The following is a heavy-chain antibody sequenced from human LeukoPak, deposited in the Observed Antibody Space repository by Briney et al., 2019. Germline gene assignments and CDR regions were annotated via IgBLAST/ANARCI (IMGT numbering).Heavy chain of an antibody. J-gene: IGHJ3*02. CDR2: ISSSSSYI. Sequence: GGSLRLSCAASGFTFSSYSMNWVRQAPGKGLEWVSSISSSSSYIYYADSVKGRFTISRDNAKNSLYLQMYSLRAEDTAVYYCARDAPHYYDSSGHVNDAFDIWGQGTMVTVSS. V-gene: IGHV3-21*01. CDR1: GFTFSSYS. D-gene: IGHD3-22*01. CDR3: ARDAPHYYDSSGHVNDAFDI.